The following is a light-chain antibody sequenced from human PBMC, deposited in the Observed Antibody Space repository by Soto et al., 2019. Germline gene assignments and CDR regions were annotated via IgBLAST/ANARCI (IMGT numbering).Light chain of an antibody. CDR2: KAS. Sequence: DIQMTQSPSPRSGSEGDRVPIPCRASQTISGWLAWYQQKPGKAPKLLIYKASTLKSGVPSRFSGSGSGTEFTLTISSLQPDDFATYYCQHYNSYSEAFGQGTKVELK. CDR1: QTISGW. CDR3: QHYNSYSEA. J-gene: IGKJ1*01. V-gene: IGKV1-5*03.